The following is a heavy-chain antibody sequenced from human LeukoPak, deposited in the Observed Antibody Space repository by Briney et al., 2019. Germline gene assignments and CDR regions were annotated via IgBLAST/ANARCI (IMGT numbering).Heavy chain of an antibody. J-gene: IGHJ4*02. CDR2: IYYSGST. CDR1: GGSISSSSYY. V-gene: IGHV4-39*01. D-gene: IGHD5-18*01. Sequence: ETLSLTCTVSGGSISSSSYYWGWIRQPPGKGLEWIGSIYYSGSTYYNPSLKSRVTISVDTSKNQFSLKLSSVTAADTAVYYCARGVRYTAIDYWGQGTLVTVSS. CDR3: ARGVRYTAIDY.